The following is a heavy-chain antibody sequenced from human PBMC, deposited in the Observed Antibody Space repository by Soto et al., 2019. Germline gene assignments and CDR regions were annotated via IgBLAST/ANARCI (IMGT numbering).Heavy chain of an antibody. CDR1: GFTFSSYA. CDR2: ISGSGGST. CDR3: AKDPRPLRIAVASVWFDP. J-gene: IGHJ5*02. V-gene: IGHV3-23*01. Sequence: PGGSLRLSLAASGFTFSSYAMSWFRQSPGKGLEWVSAISGSGGSTYYADSVKGRFTISRDNSKNTLYLQMNSLRAEDTAIYYCAKDPRPLRIAVASVWFDPWGQGTLVTVS. D-gene: IGHD6-13*01.